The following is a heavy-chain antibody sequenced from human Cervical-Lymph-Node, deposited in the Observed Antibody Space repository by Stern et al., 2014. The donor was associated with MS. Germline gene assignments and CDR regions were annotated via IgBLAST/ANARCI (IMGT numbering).Heavy chain of an antibody. CDR1: GYTFTDHY. V-gene: IGHV1-2*04. Sequence: QMQLVQSGAEVEKPGASVKVSCKASGYTFTDHYIHWVRQAPGQGLEWMGWINPNSGGINYAQNFQGWVTMTRDTSISTAYLELSKLRSDDTAMYFYARGRSSGWPYDAFDIWGQGTMVTVSS. D-gene: IGHD6-19*01. CDR3: ARGRSSGWPYDAFDI. CDR2: INPNSGGI. J-gene: IGHJ3*02.